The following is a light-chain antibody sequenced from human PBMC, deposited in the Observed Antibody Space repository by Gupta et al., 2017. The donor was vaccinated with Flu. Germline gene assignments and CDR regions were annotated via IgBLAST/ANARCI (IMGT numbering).Light chain of an antibody. CDR2: DAS. V-gene: IGKV1-39*01. Sequence: DIQMTQSPSSLSASVGDRVTITCRTSQSIGSYWNVYQQKPGKAPKFRIYDASTLQRGITSRGSGRGSGTDFNLTIRSLQPDDLATAFCQQSANVPSTVGQGTKVEV. CDR3: QQSANVPST. J-gene: IGKJ1*01. CDR1: QSIGSY.